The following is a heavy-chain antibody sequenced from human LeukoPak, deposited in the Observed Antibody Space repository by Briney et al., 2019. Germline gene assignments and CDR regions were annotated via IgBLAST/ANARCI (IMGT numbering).Heavy chain of an antibody. CDR2: IYHSGST. CDR3: ARSAVRSRYDFWSGYYFFDY. D-gene: IGHD3-3*01. V-gene: IGHV4-38-2*02. CDR1: GYSISSGYY. J-gene: IGHJ4*02. Sequence: SETLSLTCTVSGYSISSGYYWGWIRQPPGKGLEWIGSIYHSGSTYYNPSLKSRVTISVDTSKNQFSLKLSSVTAADTAVYYWARSAVRSRYDFWSGYYFFDYWGQGTLVTVSS.